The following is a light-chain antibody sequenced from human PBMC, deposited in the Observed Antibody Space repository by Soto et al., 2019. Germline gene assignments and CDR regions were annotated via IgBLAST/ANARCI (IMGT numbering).Light chain of an antibody. CDR1: SSNIGSTF. V-gene: IGLV1-47*01. Sequence: QYVLTQPPSASGTPGQRVTISCSESSSNIGSTFVYWYQQLPGTAPKLLIYRNTQRPSGVPDRFSGSKSGTSASLAISGLRSEAEADYYCAAWYDSLSGYVFRPGTKLTVL. CDR2: RNT. J-gene: IGLJ1*01. CDR3: AAWYDSLSGYV.